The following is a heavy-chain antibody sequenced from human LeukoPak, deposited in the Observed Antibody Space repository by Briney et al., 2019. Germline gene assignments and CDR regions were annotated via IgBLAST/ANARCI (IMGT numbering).Heavy chain of an antibody. D-gene: IGHD6-19*01. CDR1: GDSVSSNSAA. CDR2: TYYRSKWYN. J-gene: IGHJ4*02. V-gene: IGHV6-1*01. Sequence: SQTLSLTCAISGDSVSSNSAAWNWIRQSPSRGLEWLGRTYYRSKWYNDYAVSVKSRITINPDTSKNQFSLQLNSVTPEDTAVYYCARVSPVKKGNSRGWLFGYWGQGTLVTVSS. CDR3: ARVSPVKKGNSRGWLFGY.